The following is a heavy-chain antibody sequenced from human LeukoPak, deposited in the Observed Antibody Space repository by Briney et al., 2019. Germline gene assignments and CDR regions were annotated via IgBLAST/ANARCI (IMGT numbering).Heavy chain of an antibody. CDR2: INPNSGGT. D-gene: IGHD3-16*01. CDR3: ARDLPGWGITGYFDY. Sequence: ASVKVSCKASGYTFTGYYMHWVRQAPGPGLEWMGWINPNSGGTNYAQKFQGRVTMTRDTSISTAYMELSRLRSDDTAVYYCARDLPGWGITGYFDYWGQGTPVTVSS. CDR1: GYTFTGYY. J-gene: IGHJ4*02. V-gene: IGHV1-2*02.